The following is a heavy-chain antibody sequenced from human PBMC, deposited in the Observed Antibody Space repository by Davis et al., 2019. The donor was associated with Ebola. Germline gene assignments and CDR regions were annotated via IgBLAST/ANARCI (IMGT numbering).Heavy chain of an antibody. CDR3: AKDISGIAAAGTGAN. D-gene: IGHD6-13*01. CDR1: GFTFDDYA. J-gene: IGHJ4*02. CDR2: ISWNSGSI. V-gene: IGHV3-9*01. Sequence: SLKISCAASGFTFDDYAMHWVRQAPGKGLEWVSGISWNSGSIGYADSVKGRFTISRDNAKNSLYLQMNSLRAEDTALYYCAKDISGIAAAGTGANWGQGTLVTVSS.